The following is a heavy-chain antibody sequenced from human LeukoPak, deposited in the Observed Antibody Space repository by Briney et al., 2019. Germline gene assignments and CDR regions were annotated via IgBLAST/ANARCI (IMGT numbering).Heavy chain of an antibody. V-gene: IGHV1-8*01. CDR2: MNPNSGNT. Sequence: ASVKVSCEASGYTFTSYDINWVRQATGQGLEWMGWMNPNSGNTGYAQKFQGRVTMTRDTSITTAYMELSSLSSEDTAMYYCAREPSLQSSSSYNYGGQATLVTVSS. J-gene: IGHJ4*02. CDR1: GYTFTSYD. CDR3: AREPSLQSSSSYNY. D-gene: IGHD6-6*01.